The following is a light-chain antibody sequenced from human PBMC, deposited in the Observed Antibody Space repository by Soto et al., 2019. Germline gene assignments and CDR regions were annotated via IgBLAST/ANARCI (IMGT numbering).Light chain of an antibody. Sequence: LSPGTLSLSKGERASLSCRAIQSVSNNYLAWYKQKPGQAPRLLIYGASTRATGIPARFSGSGSGKEFTLTISSLQSEDFAVYYCQQYNTWPPWTFGQGTKVDI. V-gene: IGKV3-15*01. CDR2: GAS. J-gene: IGKJ1*01. CDR1: QSVSNN. CDR3: QQYNTWPPWT.